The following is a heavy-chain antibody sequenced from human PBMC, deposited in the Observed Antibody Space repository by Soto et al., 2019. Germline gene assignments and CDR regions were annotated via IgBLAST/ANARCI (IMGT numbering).Heavy chain of an antibody. CDR1: GGSLSSGGYY. Sequence: SETLSLTCTVSGGSLSSGGYYWSWIRQHPGKGLEWIGYIYYSGSTYYNPSLKSRVNISVDTSTNQFSLKLSTGNAADTAVYYCARVGVWVGESPRDYYYGMDVWGQGTRVTVSS. CDR2: IYYSGST. V-gene: IGHV4-31*03. D-gene: IGHD3-10*01. J-gene: IGHJ6*02. CDR3: ARVGVWVGESPRDYYYGMDV.